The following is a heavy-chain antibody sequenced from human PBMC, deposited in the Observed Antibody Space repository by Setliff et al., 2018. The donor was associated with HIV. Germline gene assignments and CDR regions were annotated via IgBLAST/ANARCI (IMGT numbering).Heavy chain of an antibody. CDR2: INPYSGDT. CDR1: GYTFTGYI. V-gene: IGHV1-2*02. CDR3: ARLSVEDGFDV. Sequence: ASVKVSCKASGYTFTGYIIHWVRQAPGQGLEWVGWINPYSGDTTFAHKFRGRVTMTRDTSTSTAYMELSSLRFDDTAVYYCARLSVEDGFDVWGQGTLVTV. J-gene: IGHJ3*01.